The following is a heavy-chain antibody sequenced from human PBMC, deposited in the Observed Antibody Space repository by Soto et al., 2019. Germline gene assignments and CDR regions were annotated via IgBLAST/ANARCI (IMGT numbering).Heavy chain of an antibody. J-gene: IGHJ6*02. V-gene: IGHV4-34*01. CDR1: GGSFSGYY. Sequence: SETLSLTCAVYGGSFSGYYWSWIRQPPGKGLEWIGEINHSGSTNYNPSLKSRVTISVDTSKNQFSLKLSSVTAADTAVYYCARLGRAYGGNSGYYYYGMDVWGQGTTVTVSS. CDR3: ARLGRAYGGNSGYYYYGMDV. CDR2: INHSGST. D-gene: IGHD4-17*01.